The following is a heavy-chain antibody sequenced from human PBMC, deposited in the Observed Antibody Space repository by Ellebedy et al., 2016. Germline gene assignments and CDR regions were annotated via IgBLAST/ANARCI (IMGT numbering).Heavy chain of an antibody. CDR1: GYTFTGYY. CDR3: ARDRGDSYGYPYWYFDL. Sequence: ASVKVSCKASGYTFTGYYMHWVRQAPGQGLEWMGWINPNSGGTNYAQKFQGWVTMTRDTSISTAYMELSRLRSDDTAVYYCARDRGDSYGYPYWYFDLWGRGTLVTVSS. V-gene: IGHV1-2*04. J-gene: IGHJ2*01. D-gene: IGHD5-18*01. CDR2: INPNSGGT.